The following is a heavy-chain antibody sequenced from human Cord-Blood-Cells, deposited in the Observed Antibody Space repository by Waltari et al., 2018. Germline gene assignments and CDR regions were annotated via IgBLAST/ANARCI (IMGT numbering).Heavy chain of an antibody. J-gene: IGHJ3*02. CDR2: TYYRSKLYN. V-gene: IGHV6-1*01. CDR1: GDHVSTNSAA. D-gene: IGHD1-7*01. CDR3: ARTGLELLGAFDI. Sequence: QVQLQQSGPGLVKTPQTLSRTYAISGDHVSTNSAAGNWFRHSPSRGLEWLGRTYYRSKLYNDYAVSVKSRITINPDTCKNQFSLQLNSVTPEDTAVYYCARTGLELLGAFDIWGQGTMVTVSS.